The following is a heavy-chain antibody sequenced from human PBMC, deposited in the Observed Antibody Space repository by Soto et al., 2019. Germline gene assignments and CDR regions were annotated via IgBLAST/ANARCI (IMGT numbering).Heavy chain of an antibody. CDR1: GYTFTSYA. Sequence: QVQLVQSGAEVKKPGASVKVSCKASGYTFTSYAMHWVRQAPGQRLEWMGWINAGNGNTKYSQKFQGRDTITRDTSASTAYMELSSLRSEDTAVYYCARDLVPPNSSGWYGNWFDPWGQGTLVTVSS. CDR2: INAGNGNT. D-gene: IGHD6-19*01. CDR3: ARDLVPPNSSGWYGNWFDP. V-gene: IGHV1-3*01. J-gene: IGHJ5*02.